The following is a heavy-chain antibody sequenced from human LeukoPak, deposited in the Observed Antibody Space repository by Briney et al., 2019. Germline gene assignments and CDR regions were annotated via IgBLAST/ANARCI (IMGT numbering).Heavy chain of an antibody. CDR3: AGVSPYTDYSHYDY. V-gene: IGHV3-30-3*01. D-gene: IGHD4-11*01. J-gene: IGHJ4*02. CDR2: ISYDGSNK. CDR1: GFTFSSYA. Sequence: PGGSLRLSCAASGFTFSSYAMHWVRQAPGKGLEWVAVISYDGSNKYYADSVKGRFTISRDNSKNTLYLQMNSLRAEDTAVYYCAGVSPYTDYSHYDYWGQGTLVTVSS.